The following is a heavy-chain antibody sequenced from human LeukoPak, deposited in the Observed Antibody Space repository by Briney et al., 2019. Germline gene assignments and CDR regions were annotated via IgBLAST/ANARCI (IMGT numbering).Heavy chain of an antibody. Sequence: QTGGSLRLSCAASGFTFNTYAMSWVRQAPGKGLEWVSAITGSGATTYYADSVKGRFTISRDNSKNTLYLQMNSLRAEDTAVYYCAKDEAVGATTRGAFDIWGQGTMVTVSS. CDR3: AKDEAVGATTRGAFDI. CDR2: ITGSGATT. J-gene: IGHJ3*02. CDR1: GFTFNTYA. D-gene: IGHD1-26*01. V-gene: IGHV3-23*01.